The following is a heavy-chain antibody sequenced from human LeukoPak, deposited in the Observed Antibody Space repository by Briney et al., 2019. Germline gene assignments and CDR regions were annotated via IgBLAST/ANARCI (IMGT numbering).Heavy chain of an antibody. CDR3: ARGDGRTGIRVY. CDR2: ISSSGSTI. J-gene: IGHJ4*02. D-gene: IGHD1-1*01. V-gene: IGHV3-48*03. Sequence: PGGSLRLSCAASGFTFSSYEMNWVRQAPGKGLEWVSYISSSGSTIYYADSVKGRFTIARDNAKNSLYLQMNSLRAEDTAVYYCARGDGRTGIRVYWGQGTLVTVSS. CDR1: GFTFSSYE.